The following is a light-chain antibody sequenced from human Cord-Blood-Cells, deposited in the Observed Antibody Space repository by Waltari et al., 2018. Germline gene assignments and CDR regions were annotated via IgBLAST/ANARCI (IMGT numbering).Light chain of an antibody. CDR1: NIGSKS. CDR2: DDS. V-gene: IGLV3-21*03. CDR3: QVWDSSSDHVV. J-gene: IGLJ2*01. Sequence: SYVLTQPPSVSVAPGKTARITCGGNNIGSKSVHWYQQKPGQAHVLVVYDDSDRPSGIPGGFAGSNSGNTATLTISRVEAGDEADYYCQVWDSSSDHVVFGGGTKLTVL.